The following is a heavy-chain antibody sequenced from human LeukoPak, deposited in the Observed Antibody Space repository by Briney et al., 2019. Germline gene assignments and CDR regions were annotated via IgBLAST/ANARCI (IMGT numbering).Heavy chain of an antibody. CDR1: GGTFSSYA. D-gene: IGHD2-2*01. J-gene: IGHJ5*02. CDR3: ARDKVPAAKGAWNWFDP. CDR2: IIPIFGTA. V-gene: IGHV1-69*05. Sequence: GASVKVSCKASGGTFSSYAISWVRQAPGQGLEWMGGIIPIFGTANYAQKFQGRVTITTDESTSTAYMELSSLRSEDTAVYYCARDKVPAAKGAWNWFDPWGQGTLVTVSS.